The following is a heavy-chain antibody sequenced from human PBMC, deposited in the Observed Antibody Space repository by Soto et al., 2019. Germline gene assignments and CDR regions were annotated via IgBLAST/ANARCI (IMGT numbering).Heavy chain of an antibody. CDR3: AHRVVSGDGWFGP. CDR2: LYWYDDE. Sequence: QITLKESGPTLVKPTQTLTLTCTFSGFSLSTSGVGVGWIRQPPGKALEWLALLYWYDDERYSPSLRSRLTITKDTSENQVVLTLTNVDPLDTATYYCAHRVVSGDGWFGPWGQGTRVTVS. CDR1: GFSLSTSGVG. J-gene: IGHJ5*02. D-gene: IGHD2-15*01. V-gene: IGHV2-5*01.